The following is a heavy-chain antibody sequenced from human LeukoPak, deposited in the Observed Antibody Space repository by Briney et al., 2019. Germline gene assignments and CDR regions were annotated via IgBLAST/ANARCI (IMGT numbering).Heavy chain of an antibody. CDR2: ISAYNGNT. CDR1: GYTFTSYG. Sequence: GASVKVSCKASGYTFTSYGISWVRQAPGQGLEWMGWISAYNGNTNYAQKLQGRVTMTTDTSTSTAYMELRSQRSDDTAVYYCARDRGELRFLEWLPPLDYWGQGTLVTVSS. J-gene: IGHJ4*02. V-gene: IGHV1-18*01. CDR3: ARDRGELRFLEWLPPLDY. D-gene: IGHD3-3*01.